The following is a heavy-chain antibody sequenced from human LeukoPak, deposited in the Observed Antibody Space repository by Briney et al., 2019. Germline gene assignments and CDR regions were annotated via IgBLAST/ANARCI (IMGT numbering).Heavy chain of an antibody. J-gene: IGHJ1*01. V-gene: IGHV3-23*01. Sequence: PGGSLRLSCAASGFTFSSYAMSWVRQAPGKGLEWVSAISGSGGRTYYADSVKGRFTISRDNSKNTLYLQMNSLRAGDTAVYYCAKVYKIVGATLGYFQHWGQGTLVTVSS. D-gene: IGHD1-26*01. CDR3: AKVYKIVGATLGYFQH. CDR2: ISGSGGRT. CDR1: GFTFSSYA.